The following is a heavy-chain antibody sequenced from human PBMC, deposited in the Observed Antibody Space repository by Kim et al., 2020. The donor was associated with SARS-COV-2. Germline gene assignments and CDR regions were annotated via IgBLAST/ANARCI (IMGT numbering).Heavy chain of an antibody. V-gene: IGHV4-59*01. CDR3: ARDRNWNDGLVGWFDP. CDR1: GGSISSYY. Sequence: SETLSLTCTVSGGSISSYYWSWIRQPPGKGLEWIGYIYYSGSTNYNPSLKSRVTISVDTSKNQFSLKLSSVTAADTAVYYCARDRNWNDGLVGWFDPWGQGTLVTVSS. CDR2: IYYSGST. D-gene: IGHD1-1*01. J-gene: IGHJ5*02.